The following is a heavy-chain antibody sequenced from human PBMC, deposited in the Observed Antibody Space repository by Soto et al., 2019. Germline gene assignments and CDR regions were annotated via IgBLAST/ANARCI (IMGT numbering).Heavy chain of an antibody. CDR1: GGSISSGDYY. Sequence: SETLSLTCTVSGGSISSGDYYWSWIRQPPGKGLEWIGYIYYSGSTYYNPSLKSRVTISVDTSKNQFSLKLSSVTAADTAVYYCSAYGDYYYYGMDVWGQGTTVTVPS. CDR3: SAYGDYYYYGMDV. V-gene: IGHV4-30-4*01. CDR2: IYYSGST. J-gene: IGHJ6*02. D-gene: IGHD4-17*01.